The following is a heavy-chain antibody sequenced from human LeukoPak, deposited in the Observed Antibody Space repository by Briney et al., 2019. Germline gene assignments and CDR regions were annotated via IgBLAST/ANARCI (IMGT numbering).Heavy chain of an antibody. CDR1: GFTFSSSA. Sequence: GGSLRLSRAASGFTFSSSAMHWVRQAPDKGLEWVAVISYDGSNKYYADSVKGRFTISRDNSKNTLYLQMNSLRADDTAVYYCARGPLFYSGYDLYYFDYWGQGTLVTVSS. J-gene: IGHJ4*02. D-gene: IGHD5-12*01. CDR2: ISYDGSNK. V-gene: IGHV3-30-3*01. CDR3: ARGPLFYSGYDLYYFDY.